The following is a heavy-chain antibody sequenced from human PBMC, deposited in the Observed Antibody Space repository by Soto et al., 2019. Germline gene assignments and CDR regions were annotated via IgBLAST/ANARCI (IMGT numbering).Heavy chain of an antibody. D-gene: IGHD5-18*01. J-gene: IGHJ4*02. Sequence: EVQLVESGGGLVKPGGSLRLSCEASGFTVSNAWMSWVRQAPGKGLEWVGRIKSKTDGGTTAYDAPVKGRFTISRDDSKNTQYLQINSLKTEDTAVYYCTRYSYGASEYWGQGTLVTVSS. V-gene: IGHV3-15*01. CDR1: GFTVSNAW. CDR3: TRYSYGASEY. CDR2: IKSKTDGGTT.